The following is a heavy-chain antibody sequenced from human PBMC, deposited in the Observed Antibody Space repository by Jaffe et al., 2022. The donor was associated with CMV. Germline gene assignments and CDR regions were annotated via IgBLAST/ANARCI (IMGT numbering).Heavy chain of an antibody. CDR3: ARLVRPPYYGMDV. J-gene: IGHJ6*02. D-gene: IGHD3-16*01. CDR2: IYYSGST. Sequence: QLQLQESGPGLVKPSETLSLTCTVSGGSISSSSYYWGWIRQPPGKGLEWIGSIYYSGSTYYNPSLKSRVTISVDTSKNQFSLKLSSVTAADTAVYYCARLVRPPYYGMDVWGQGTTVTVSS. V-gene: IGHV4-39*01. CDR1: GGSISSSSYY.